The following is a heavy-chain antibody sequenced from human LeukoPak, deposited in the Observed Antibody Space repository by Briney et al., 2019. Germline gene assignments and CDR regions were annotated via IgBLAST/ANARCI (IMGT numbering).Heavy chain of an antibody. CDR3: ARRDRYCSSTSCLFTPLDY. D-gene: IGHD2-2*01. Sequence: GASVKVSCKASGYTFTSYGISWVRQAPGQGLEWMGGIIPIFGTANYAQKFQGRVTITADESTSTAYMELSSLRSEDTAVYYCARRDRYCSSTSCLFTPLDYWGQGTLVTVSS. CDR2: IIPIFGTA. V-gene: IGHV1-69*13. J-gene: IGHJ4*02. CDR1: GYTFTSYG.